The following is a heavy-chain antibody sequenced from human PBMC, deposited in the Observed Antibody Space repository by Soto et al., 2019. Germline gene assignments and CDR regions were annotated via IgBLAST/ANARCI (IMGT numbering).Heavy chain of an antibody. J-gene: IGHJ6*02. CDR2: IYYSGST. CDR1: GGSISSYY. CDR3: ARGRCGGDCYWAYYYGMDV. V-gene: IGHV4-59*12. D-gene: IGHD2-21*02. Sequence: SETLSLTCTVSGGSISSYYWSWIRQPPGKGLEWIGYIYYSGSTNYNPSLKSRVTISVDTSKNQFSLKLSSVTAADTAVYYCARGRCGGDCYWAYYYGMDVWGQGTTVTVSS.